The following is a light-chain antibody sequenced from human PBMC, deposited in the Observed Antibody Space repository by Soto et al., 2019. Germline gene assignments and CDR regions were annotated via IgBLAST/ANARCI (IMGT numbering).Light chain of an antibody. Sequence: QGVVTQPPSASGTPGQRVTISCSGSSSNIGSNTVNWYQHLPGTAPKLLIYSNNQRPSGVPDRFSGSKSGTTASLAISGLQSEDEADYCCAAWDDSLNGVVFGGGTKLTVL. J-gene: IGLJ3*02. CDR3: AAWDDSLNGVV. CDR1: SSNIGSNT. CDR2: SNN. V-gene: IGLV1-44*01.